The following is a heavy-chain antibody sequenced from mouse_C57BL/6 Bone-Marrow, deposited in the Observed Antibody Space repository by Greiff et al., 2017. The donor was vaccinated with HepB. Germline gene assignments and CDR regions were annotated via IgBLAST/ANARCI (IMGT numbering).Heavy chain of an antibody. D-gene: IGHD1-1*01. CDR3: TGFITTVVAPYYAMDY. J-gene: IGHJ4*01. Sequence: EVQRVESGGGLVQPGGSMKLSCVASGFTFSNYWMNWVRQSPEKGLEWVAQIRLKSDNYATHYAESVKGRFTISRDDSKSSVYLQMNNLRAEDTGIYYCTGFITTVVAPYYAMDYWGQGTSVTVSS. CDR1: GFTFSNYW. V-gene: IGHV6-3*01. CDR2: IRLKSDNYAT.